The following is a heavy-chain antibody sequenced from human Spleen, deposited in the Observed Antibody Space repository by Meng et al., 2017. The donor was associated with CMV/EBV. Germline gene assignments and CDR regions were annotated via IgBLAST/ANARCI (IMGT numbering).Heavy chain of an antibody. D-gene: IGHD2-2*01. J-gene: IGHJ5*02. Sequence: SFGGSYWGWIRQPPGKGLEWIGEINHGGSTNYNPSLKGRVTISVDTSKNQFALKLSSVTAADTAVYYCARSMRYCSSTSCLNWFDPWGQGTLVTVSS. CDR2: INHGGST. V-gene: IGHV4-34*01. CDR1: SFGGSY. CDR3: ARSMRYCSSTSCLNWFDP.